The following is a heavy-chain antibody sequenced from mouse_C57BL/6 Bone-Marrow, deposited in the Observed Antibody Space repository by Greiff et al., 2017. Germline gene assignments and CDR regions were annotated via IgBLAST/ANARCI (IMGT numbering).Heavy chain of an antibody. V-gene: IGHV1-9*01. J-gene: IGHJ1*03. CDR3: AMTSHYGYHWYFDV. CDR2: ILPGIGST. CDR1: GYTFTGSW. Sequence: VQLQQSGAELMKPGASVKLSCKATGYTFTGSWIEWVKQRPGHGLEWIGEILPGIGSTNYNEKFKGKATFTADTSSNTAYMQLSSLTTEDSAIYDGAMTSHYGYHWYFDVWGTGTTVTVSS. D-gene: IGHD2-2*01.